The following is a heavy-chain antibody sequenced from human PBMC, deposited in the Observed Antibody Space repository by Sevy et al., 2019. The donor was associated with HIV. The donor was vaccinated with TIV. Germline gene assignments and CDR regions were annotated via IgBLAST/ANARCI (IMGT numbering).Heavy chain of an antibody. Sequence: GGSLRLSCSASGLTLTTTGMSWVRQAPGKGLEWVAGVTSDGTTYYADSVRDRFTVSRDNSKNTLYLQLNSLRADDTAVFYCAGGDTTMITDLDYWAQRTLVTVSS. CDR3: AGGDTTMITDLDY. J-gene: IGHJ4*02. CDR1: GLTLTTTG. CDR2: VTSDGTT. V-gene: IGHV3-23*01. D-gene: IGHD3-16*01.